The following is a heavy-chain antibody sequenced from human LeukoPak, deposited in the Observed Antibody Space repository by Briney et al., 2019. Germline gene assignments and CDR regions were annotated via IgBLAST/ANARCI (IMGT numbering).Heavy chain of an antibody. J-gene: IGHJ4*02. CDR1: GFSLSTSGMR. V-gene: IGHV2-70*04. Sequence: SGPTLVNPTQTLTLTCTFSGFSLSTSGMRVSWIRQPPGKAREWLAGIDWDDDKFYSTSLKTRLTISKDTSKNQVVLTMTNMDPVDTATYYCALTIAVAGIVDYWGQGTLVTVSS. D-gene: IGHD6-19*01. CDR2: IDWDDDK. CDR3: ALTIAVAGIVDY.